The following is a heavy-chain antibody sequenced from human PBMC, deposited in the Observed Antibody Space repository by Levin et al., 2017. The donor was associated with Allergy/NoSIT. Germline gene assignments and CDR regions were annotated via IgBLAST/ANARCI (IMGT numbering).Heavy chain of an antibody. CDR2: ISESGGST. Sequence: LSLTCAASGFTFTTSAMTWVRQAPGKGLEWVSGISESGGSTYYADSVKGRFTISRDNSKNTLYLQMNSLRAEDTAIYYCAKDTPALSAGPYFDCWGQGTLVTVSS. D-gene: IGHD2-2*01. V-gene: IGHV3-23*01. CDR3: AKDTPALSAGPYFDC. CDR1: GFTFTTSA. J-gene: IGHJ4*02.